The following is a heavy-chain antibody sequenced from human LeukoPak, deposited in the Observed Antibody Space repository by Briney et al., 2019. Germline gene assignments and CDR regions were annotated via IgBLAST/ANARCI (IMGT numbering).Heavy chain of an antibody. CDR1: GFTFSSYA. V-gene: IGHV1-69*01. J-gene: IGHJ4*02. D-gene: IGHD5-24*01. CDR2: IIPIFGTA. Sequence: GGSLRLSCVASGFTFSSYAISWVRQAPGQGLEWMGGIIPIFGTANYAQKFQGRVTITADESTSTAYMELSSLRSEDTAVYYCARGEMATSGYFYWGQGTLVTVSS. CDR3: ARGEMATSGYFY.